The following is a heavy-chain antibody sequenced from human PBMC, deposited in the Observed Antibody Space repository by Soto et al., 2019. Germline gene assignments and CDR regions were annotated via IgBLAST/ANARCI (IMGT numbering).Heavy chain of an antibody. CDR1: GGTFSSYA. CDR2: IIPIFGTA. CDR3: ARKRRGGYYYYGMDV. Sequence: PLASVKVSCKASGGTFSSYAISWVRQAPGQGLEWMGGIIPIFGTANYAQKFQGRVTITADESTSTAYMELSSLRSEDTAVYYCARKRRGGYYYYGMDVWGQGTTVTVSS. J-gene: IGHJ6*02. V-gene: IGHV1-69*13. D-gene: IGHD3-10*01.